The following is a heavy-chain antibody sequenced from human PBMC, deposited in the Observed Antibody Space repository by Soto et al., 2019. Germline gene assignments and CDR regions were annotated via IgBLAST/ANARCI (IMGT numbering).Heavy chain of an antibody. CDR3: AKPPYSSGWYGGGYFDY. D-gene: IGHD6-19*01. CDR2: ISGSGGRT. CDR1: GFTFSSYA. J-gene: IGHJ4*02. V-gene: IGHV3-23*01. Sequence: EVQLLESGGGLEQRGGSLRLSCAASGFTFSSYAMSWVRQAPGQGLEWVSAISGSGGRTYYADSVKGRFTISRDNSKNTQYLHMNSRRAEDTAVYYRAKPPYSSGWYGGGYFDYWGQGTLVTVSS.